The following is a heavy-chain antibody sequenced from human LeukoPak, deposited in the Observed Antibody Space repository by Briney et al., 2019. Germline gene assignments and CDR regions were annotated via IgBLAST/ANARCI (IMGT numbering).Heavy chain of an antibody. J-gene: IGHJ4*02. V-gene: IGHV4-30-2*02. Sequence: PSETLSLTCAVSGGSISSGGYSWSWIRQPPGKGLEWIVYIYHSGSTYYNPSLKSRVTISVDRSKNQFSLKLSSVTAADTAVYYCARSRGVDYYDSSGYSRPFDYWGQGTLVTVSS. CDR1: GGSISSGGYS. D-gene: IGHD3-22*01. CDR2: IYHSGST. CDR3: ARSRGVDYYDSSGYSRPFDY.